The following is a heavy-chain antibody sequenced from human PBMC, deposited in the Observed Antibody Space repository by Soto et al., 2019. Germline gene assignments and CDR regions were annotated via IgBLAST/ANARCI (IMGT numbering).Heavy chain of an antibody. J-gene: IGHJ4*02. CDR3: ARLAYCGGDCPGYFDY. D-gene: IGHD2-21*02. V-gene: IGHV1-69*06. CDR2: IIPIFGTA. CDR1: GGTFSSYA. Sequence: SVKVSCKASGGTFSSYAISWVRQAPGQGLEWMGGIIPIFGTANYAQKFQGRVTITADKSTSTAYMELSSLRSEDTAVYYCARLAYCGGDCPGYFDYWGQGTLVTVSS.